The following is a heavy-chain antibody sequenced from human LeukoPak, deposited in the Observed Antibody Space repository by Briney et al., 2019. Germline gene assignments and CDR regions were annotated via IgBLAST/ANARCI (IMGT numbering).Heavy chain of an antibody. J-gene: IGHJ6*03. CDR2: ISWNSGSI. CDR3: AKGRQYHYMDV. CDR1: GFTFDDYA. Sequence: GRSLRLSCAASGFTFDDYAMHWVRQAPGKGLEWVSGISWNSGSIGYADSVKGRFTISRDNAKNSLYLQMNSLRAEDTALYYCAKGRQYHYMDVWGKGTTVTVSS. V-gene: IGHV3-9*01.